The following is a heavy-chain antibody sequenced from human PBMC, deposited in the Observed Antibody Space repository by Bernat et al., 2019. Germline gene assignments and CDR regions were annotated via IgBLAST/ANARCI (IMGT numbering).Heavy chain of an antibody. V-gene: IGHV3-33*03. CDR2: IWYDGSNK. Sequence: QVQLVESGGGVVQPGRSLRLSCAASGFTFSSYGMHWVRQAPGKGLEWVAVIWYDGSNKYYADSVKGRFTISRDNAKNSLYLQMNSLRAEDTAVYYCARVIYGVVKDWGQGTLVTVST. J-gene: IGHJ4*02. CDR1: GFTFSSYG. CDR3: ARVIYGVVKD. D-gene: IGHD3-3*01.